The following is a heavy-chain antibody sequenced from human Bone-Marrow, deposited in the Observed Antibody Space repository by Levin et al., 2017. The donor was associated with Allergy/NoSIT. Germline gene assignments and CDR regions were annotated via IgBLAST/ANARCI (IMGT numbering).Heavy chain of an antibody. Sequence: GESLKISCKGSGYSFTSYWIGWVRQMPGKGLEWMGIIYPGDSDTRYSPSFQGQVTISADKSISTAYLQWSSLKASDTAMYYCARRDGSGWLTEYFQHWGQGTLVTVSS. J-gene: IGHJ1*01. CDR1: GYSFTSYW. V-gene: IGHV5-51*01. D-gene: IGHD6-19*01. CDR2: IYPGDSDT. CDR3: ARRDGSGWLTEYFQH.